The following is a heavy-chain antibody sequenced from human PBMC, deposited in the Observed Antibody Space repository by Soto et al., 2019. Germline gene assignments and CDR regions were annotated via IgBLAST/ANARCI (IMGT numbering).Heavy chain of an antibody. Sequence: DAQLVESGGGLIQPGGSLRLSCAASGLPFSSFWMHWVRQAPGKGLVWVARISRDGTTTTYADAVKGRFSISRDNAKNTQFLLMTKVTTDDTAVYYCVRGVGASSGAFDVWGQGTMVTVSS. CDR2: ISRDGTTT. CDR3: VRGVGASSGAFDV. V-gene: IGHV3-74*01. D-gene: IGHD1-26*01. J-gene: IGHJ3*01. CDR1: GLPFSSFW.